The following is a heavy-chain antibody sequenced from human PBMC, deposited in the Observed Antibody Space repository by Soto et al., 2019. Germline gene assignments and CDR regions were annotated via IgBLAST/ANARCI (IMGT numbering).Heavy chain of an antibody. J-gene: IGHJ5*02. Sequence: GGSLRLSCAASGFTFSSYTMSWVRQAPGKGLEWVAVIRCDGSNTYYADSVKGRFTISRDNSKNTLYLQMNSLRAEDTAVYYCARDYYYGSGSYYNVNWFDPWGQGTLVTVSS. CDR1: GFTFSSYT. CDR3: ARDYYYGSGSYYNVNWFDP. V-gene: IGHV3-30*04. D-gene: IGHD3-10*01. CDR2: IRCDGSNT.